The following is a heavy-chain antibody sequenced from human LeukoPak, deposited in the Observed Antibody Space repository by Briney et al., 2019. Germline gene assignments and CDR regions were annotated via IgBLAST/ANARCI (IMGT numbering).Heavy chain of an antibody. CDR1: GGSISSYY. Sequence: PSETLSLTCTVSGGSISSYYWSWIRQPPGKGLEWIGYIYYSGSTNYNPSLKSRVTISVDTSKNQFSLKLSSVTAADTAVYYCARAADSSGWLGYWGQGTLVTVSS. J-gene: IGHJ4*02. D-gene: IGHD6-19*01. V-gene: IGHV4-59*12. CDR3: ARAADSSGWLGY. CDR2: IYYSGST.